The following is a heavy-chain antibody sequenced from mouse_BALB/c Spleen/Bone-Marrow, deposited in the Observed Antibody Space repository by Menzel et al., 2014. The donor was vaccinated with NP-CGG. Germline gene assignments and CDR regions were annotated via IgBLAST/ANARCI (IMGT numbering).Heavy chain of an antibody. D-gene: IGHD1-1*01. CDR1: GFNIKDTY. CDR2: IDPANGNT. Sequence: EVKLMESGAELVKPGASVKLSCTASGFNIKDTYMHWVKQRPEQGLEWIGRIDPANGNTKYDPKFQGKATVTADTSSNTAYLQLSSLTSEDTAVYYCARYYYGSSLFDYWGQGTTLTGSS. J-gene: IGHJ2*01. CDR3: ARYYYGSSLFDY. V-gene: IGHV14-3*02.